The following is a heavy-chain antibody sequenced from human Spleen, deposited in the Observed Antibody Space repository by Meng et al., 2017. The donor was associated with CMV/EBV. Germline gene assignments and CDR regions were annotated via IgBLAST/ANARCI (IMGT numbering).Heavy chain of an antibody. D-gene: IGHD3-22*01. CDR2: ISSSSSYI. CDR1: GFTFSSYS. CDR3: ARTMIVVVRDLYYFDY. J-gene: IGHJ4*02. V-gene: IGHV3-21*01. Sequence: GGLRLSCAASGFTFSSYSMNWVRQAPGKGLEWVSSISSSSSYIYYADSVKGRFTISRDNAKNSLYLQMNSLRAEDTAVYYCARTMIVVVRDLYYFDYWGQGTLVTVSS.